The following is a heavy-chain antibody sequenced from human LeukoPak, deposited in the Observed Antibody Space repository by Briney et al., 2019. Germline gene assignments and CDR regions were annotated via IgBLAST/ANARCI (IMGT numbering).Heavy chain of an antibody. Sequence: SETLSLTCIVSGGSITSSYYYWGWIRQPPGKGLEWIGSIYYGGSTYYNPSLKSRVTTSVDTSKNQFSLELSSVTAADTAVYYCATEERFDTSGYYFEFDYWGQGTLVTVSS. CDR2: IYYGGST. CDR1: GGSITSSYYY. D-gene: IGHD3-22*01. J-gene: IGHJ4*02. V-gene: IGHV4-39*01. CDR3: ATEERFDTSGYYFEFDY.